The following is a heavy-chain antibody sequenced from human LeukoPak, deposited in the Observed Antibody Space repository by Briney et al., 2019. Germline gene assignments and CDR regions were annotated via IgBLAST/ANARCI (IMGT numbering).Heavy chain of an antibody. D-gene: IGHD6-19*01. V-gene: IGHV1-69*13. CDR2: IIPIFGTA. J-gene: IGHJ4*02. CDR3: ARRAEYSSGWKKVDYFDY. Sequence: SVKVSCKASGGTFSSYAISWVRQAPGQGLEWMGGIIPIFGTANYAQKFQGRVTITADESTSTAYMELSSLRSEDTAVSYCARRAEYSSGWKKVDYFDYWGQGALVTVSS. CDR1: GGTFSSYA.